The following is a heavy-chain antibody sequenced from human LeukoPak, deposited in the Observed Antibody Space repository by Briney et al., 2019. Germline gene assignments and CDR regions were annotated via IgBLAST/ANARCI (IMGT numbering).Heavy chain of an antibody. J-gene: IGHJ3*02. Sequence: SETLSLTCTVSGGSISSSSYYWGWIRQTPGKGLEWIGSIYYSGSTYYNPSLKSRVTISLDTSKNQFSLKLSSVTAADTAVYYCARRYCTNGVCYRSAFDIWGQGTMVTVSS. V-gene: IGHV4-39*01. D-gene: IGHD2-8*01. CDR2: IYYSGST. CDR3: ARRYCTNGVCYRSAFDI. CDR1: GGSISSSSYY.